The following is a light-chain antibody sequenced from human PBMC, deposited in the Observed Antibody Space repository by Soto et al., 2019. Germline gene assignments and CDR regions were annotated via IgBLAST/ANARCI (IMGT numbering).Light chain of an antibody. CDR2: GAS. Sequence: EIVMTQSPATLSVSPGERATLSCRASQSVSSNLAWYQQHPGQAPRLLIYGASTRSTGIPARFSGSGSGTESTLTFSSLQSEDFAVYYWQQYNNWPTFGPGTKGAIK. CDR1: QSVSSN. CDR3: QQYNNWPT. V-gene: IGKV3-15*01. J-gene: IGKJ3*01.